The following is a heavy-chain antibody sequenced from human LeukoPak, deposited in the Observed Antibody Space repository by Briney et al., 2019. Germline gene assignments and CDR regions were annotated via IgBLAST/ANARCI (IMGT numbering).Heavy chain of an antibody. D-gene: IGHD3-22*01. CDR3: ASRYYYDSSGYPD. CDR2: IYYSGST. Sequence: SETLSLTCTVSGGSISSSSYYWGWIRQPPGKGLGWIGSIYYSGSTYYNPSLKSRVTISVDTSKNQFSLKLSSVTAADTAVYYCASRYYYDSSGYPDWGQGTLVTVSS. CDR1: GGSISSSSYY. V-gene: IGHV4-39*01. J-gene: IGHJ4*02.